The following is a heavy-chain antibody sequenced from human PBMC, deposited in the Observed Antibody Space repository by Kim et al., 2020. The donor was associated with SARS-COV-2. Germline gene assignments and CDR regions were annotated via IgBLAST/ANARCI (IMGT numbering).Heavy chain of an antibody. CDR3: ARERESRVDY. V-gene: IGHV4-31*02. J-gene: IGHJ4*02. Sequence: GTPYYTPTLKSRVTESEDTARNQLPLKLSSVTAADTAVYYCARERESRVDYWGQGTLVTVSS. CDR2: GTP. D-gene: IGHD3-10*01.